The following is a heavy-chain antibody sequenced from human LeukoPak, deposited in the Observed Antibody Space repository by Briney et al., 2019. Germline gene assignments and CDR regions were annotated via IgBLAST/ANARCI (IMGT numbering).Heavy chain of an antibody. CDR3: ARHDRHSSNREFDY. Sequence: ASVKVSCKSSGYTSRTYGISWMRQAPGQGLEWMGWISFHNGNTNYAQKFHGRLTMTRDTSTSTVYMELSSLRSEDTAVYYCARHDRHSSNREFDYWGQGTLVTVSS. J-gene: IGHJ4*02. CDR2: ISFHNGNT. CDR1: GYTSRTYG. V-gene: IGHV1-18*01. D-gene: IGHD3-22*01.